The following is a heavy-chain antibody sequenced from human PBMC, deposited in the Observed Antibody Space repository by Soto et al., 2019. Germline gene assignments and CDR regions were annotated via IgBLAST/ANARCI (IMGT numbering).Heavy chain of an antibody. CDR2: ISYDGSNQ. V-gene: IGHV3-30*18. D-gene: IGHD3-22*01. CDR1: GFTFRSYG. CDR3: AKRLDSSGYYFVAMDV. Sequence: QVQLVESGGGVVQPGRSLRLSCAASGFTFRSYGMHWVRQAPGKGLVWVAVISYDGSNQYYADSVKGRFTISRDNSKNPRDLQMNSLRAEDTAVYYCAKRLDSSGYYFVAMDVWGQGTTVTVSS. J-gene: IGHJ6*02.